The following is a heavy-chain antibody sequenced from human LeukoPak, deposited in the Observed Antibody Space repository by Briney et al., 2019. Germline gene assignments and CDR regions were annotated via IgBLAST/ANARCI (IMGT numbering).Heavy chain of an antibody. CDR3: ARGTQWLDLVN. CDR2: TYSGGSS. CDR1: GLTVTSNY. D-gene: IGHD3-22*01. Sequence: GGSLRLSWVASGLTVTSNYIRWVRQAPGKGLEWVSLTYSGGSSYYADSVKGRFTISRDNSKNTLYLQMNSLRAEDTAVYYCARGTQWLDLVNWGQGTLVTVSS. J-gene: IGHJ4*02. V-gene: IGHV3-66*01.